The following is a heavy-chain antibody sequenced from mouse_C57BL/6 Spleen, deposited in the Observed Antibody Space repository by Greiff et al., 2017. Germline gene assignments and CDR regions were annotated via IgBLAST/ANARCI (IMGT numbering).Heavy chain of an antibody. CDR3: ARNFDYFDY. V-gene: IGHV1-80*01. CDR1: GYAFNNYW. Sequence: VQLQQSGAELVKPGASVKISCKASGYAFNNYWLNWVKQRPGKGLEWIGQIYPGDGDTNYNGKFKGKATLTADKSSSTAYMQLRSLTSEDSAVYFCARNFDYFDYWGQGTTLTVSS. J-gene: IGHJ2*01. CDR2: IYPGDGDT.